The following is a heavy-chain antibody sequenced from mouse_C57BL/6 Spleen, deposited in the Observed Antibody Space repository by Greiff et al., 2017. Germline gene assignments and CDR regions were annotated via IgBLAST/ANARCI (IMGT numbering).Heavy chain of an antibody. D-gene: IGHD2-4*01. J-gene: IGHJ3*01. CDR2: IYPGDGDT. V-gene: IGHV1-82*01. Sequence: QVQLKESGPELVKPGASVKISCKASGYAFSSSWMNWVKQRPGKGLEWIGRIYPGDGDTNYNGKFKGKATLTADKSSSTAYMQLSSLTSEDSAVYFCARSLYYDYEGCAYWGQGTLVTVSA. CDR3: ARSLYYDYEGCAY. CDR1: GYAFSSSW.